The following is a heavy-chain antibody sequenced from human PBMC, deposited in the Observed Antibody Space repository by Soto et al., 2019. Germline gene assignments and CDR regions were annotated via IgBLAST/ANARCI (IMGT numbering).Heavy chain of an antibody. CDR2: INPSGGST. D-gene: IGHD3-10*01. Sequence: ASVKVSCKASGYTFTSYYMHCVRQAPGQGLEWMGIINPSGGSTSYAQKFQGRVTMTRDTSTSTVYMELSSLRSEDTAVYYCARVGYYGSGSYYYYYGMDVWGQGTTVTVSS. J-gene: IGHJ6*02. V-gene: IGHV1-46*01. CDR1: GYTFTSYY. CDR3: ARVGYYGSGSYYYYYGMDV.